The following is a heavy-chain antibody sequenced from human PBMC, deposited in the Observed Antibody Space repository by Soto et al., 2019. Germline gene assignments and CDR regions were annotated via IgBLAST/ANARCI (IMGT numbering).Heavy chain of an antibody. CDR3: ARGAYSSSFYGMDV. CDR1: GFTVSSNY. D-gene: IGHD6-6*01. V-gene: IGHV3-53*01. Sequence: GGSLRLSCAASGFTVSSNYMSWVRQAPGKGLEWVSVIYSGGSTYYADSVKGRFTISRDNSKNTLYLQMNSLRAEDTAVYYCARGAYSSSFYGMDVWGQGTTVTVSS. CDR2: IYSGGST. J-gene: IGHJ6*02.